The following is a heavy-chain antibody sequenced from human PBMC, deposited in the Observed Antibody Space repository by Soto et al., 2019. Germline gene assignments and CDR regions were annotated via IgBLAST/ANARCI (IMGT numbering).Heavy chain of an antibody. V-gene: IGHV1-69*12. CDR1: GGTFSSYA. CDR2: IIPIFGTA. CDR3: ARGERRPFPSCTNGVCYPTDAFDI. D-gene: IGHD2-8*01. Sequence: QVQLVQSGAEVKKPGSSVKVSCKASGGTFSSYAISWVRQAPGQGLEWMGGIIPIFGTANYAQKFQGRVTITADESTSTAYMELSSLRSEDTAVYYCARGERRPFPSCTNGVCYPTDAFDIWGQGTMVTVSS. J-gene: IGHJ3*02.